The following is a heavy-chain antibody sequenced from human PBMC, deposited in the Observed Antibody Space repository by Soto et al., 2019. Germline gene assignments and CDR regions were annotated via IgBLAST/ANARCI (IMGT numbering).Heavy chain of an antibody. CDR1: GFTVSSNY. D-gene: IGHD2-2*01. V-gene: IGHV3-53*01. CDR3: AFRLGYCISTSCYFSDY. CDR2: IYSGGST. J-gene: IGHJ4*02. Sequence: HPGGSLRFSCAASGFTVSSNYMSWVRQAPGKGLEWVSVIYSGGSTYYADSVKGRFTISRDNSKNTLYLQMNSLRAEDTAVYYCAFRLGYCISTSCYFSDYWGQGTLVTVS.